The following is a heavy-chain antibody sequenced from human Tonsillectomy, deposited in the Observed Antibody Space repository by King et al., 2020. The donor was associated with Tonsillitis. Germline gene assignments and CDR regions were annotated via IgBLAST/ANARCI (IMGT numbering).Heavy chain of an antibody. J-gene: IGHJ4*02. CDR2: ISSGSTYI. CDR3: ARDRQADY. Sequence: VQLVQSGGGLVKPGGSLRLSCAASGFSFSAYNMNWVRQAPGKGLERVSSISSGSTYIYYADSVKGRFTISRDNAKNSMYLQMKSLRAEDTAVYYCARDRQADYWGQGTLVTVSS. CDR1: GFSFSAYN. V-gene: IGHV3-21*06.